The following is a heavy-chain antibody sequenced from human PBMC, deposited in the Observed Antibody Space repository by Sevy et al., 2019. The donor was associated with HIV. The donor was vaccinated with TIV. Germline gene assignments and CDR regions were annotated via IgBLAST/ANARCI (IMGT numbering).Heavy chain of an antibody. V-gene: IGHV3-7*01. J-gene: IGHJ6*03. D-gene: IGHD3-9*01. CDR1: GFTFSSYW. CDR3: ARVGYDILTGYNYYYYYYYMDV. Sequence: GGSLRLSCAASGFTFSSYWMSWVRQAPGKGLEWVANIKQDGSEKYYVDSVKGRFTISRDNAKNSLYLQMNSLRAEDTAVYYCARVGYDILTGYNYYYYYYYMDVWGKRTTVTVSS. CDR2: IKQDGSEK.